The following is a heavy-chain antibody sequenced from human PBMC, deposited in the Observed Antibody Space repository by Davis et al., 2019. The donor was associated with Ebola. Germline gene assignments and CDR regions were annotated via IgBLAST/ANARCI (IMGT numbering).Heavy chain of an antibody. CDR2: ISYDGSNK. V-gene: IGHV3-30*18. Sequence: PWGSLRLSCAASPFSFSTYRMHWVRQAPGKGLEWVAVISYDGSNKYYADSVKGRFTISRDNSKNTLYLQMNSLRVEDTAVYYCAKESVTLGACDIWGQGKMVTVS. CDR1: PFSFSTYR. J-gene: IGHJ3*02. CDR3: AKESVTLGACDI.